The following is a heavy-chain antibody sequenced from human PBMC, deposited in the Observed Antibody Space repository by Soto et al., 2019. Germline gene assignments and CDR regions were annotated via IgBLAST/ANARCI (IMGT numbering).Heavy chain of an antibody. J-gene: IGHJ4*02. D-gene: IGHD5-12*01. Sequence: GGSLRLSCAASGFTFSSYSINWVRQAPGKGLEWVSSISSSSSYIYYADSVKGRFTISRDNAKNSLYLQMNSLRAEDTAVYYCARDNLLLDIVATTKTPYFDYWGQGTLVTVSS. CDR1: GFTFSSYS. CDR3: ARDNLLLDIVATTKTPYFDY. CDR2: ISSSSSYI. V-gene: IGHV3-21*01.